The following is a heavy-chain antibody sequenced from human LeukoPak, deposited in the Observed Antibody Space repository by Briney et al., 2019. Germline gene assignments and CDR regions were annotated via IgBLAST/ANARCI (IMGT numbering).Heavy chain of an antibody. V-gene: IGHV3-23*01. CDR1: GFTFSSYG. D-gene: IGHD2-15*01. J-gene: IGHJ4*02. CDR3: AKAGAVVVVAAKYFDY. Sequence: GGSLRLSCAASGFTFSSYGMSWVRQAPGKGLEWVSAISGSGGSTYYADSVKGRFTISRDSSKNTLYLQMNSLRAEDTAVYYCAKAGAVVVVAAKYFDYWGQGTLVTVSS. CDR2: ISGSGGST.